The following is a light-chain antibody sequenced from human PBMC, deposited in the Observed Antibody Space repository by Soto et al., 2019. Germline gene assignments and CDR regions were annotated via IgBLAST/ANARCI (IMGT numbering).Light chain of an antibody. Sequence: QSVLTQSPSVSAAPGQKVTISCSGSSSNIGNNYVSWYQQLPGTAPKLLIYDNNKRPSGIPDRFSGSKSGTSGTLYITGLQTGDEADYYCATWDGSLPGEVFSGGTKVTVL. CDR1: SSNIGNNY. J-gene: IGLJ2*01. V-gene: IGLV1-51*01. CDR2: DNN. CDR3: ATWDGSLPGEV.